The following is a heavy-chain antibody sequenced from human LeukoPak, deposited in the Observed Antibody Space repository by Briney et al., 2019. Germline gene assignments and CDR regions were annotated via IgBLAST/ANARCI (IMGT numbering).Heavy chain of an antibody. D-gene: IGHD3-3*01. J-gene: IGHJ4*02. V-gene: IGHV3-20*04. CDR2: INWNGGST. Sequence: GGSLRLSCAASGFTFDDYGMSWVRQAPGKGLEWVSGINWNGGSTVYADSVKGRFTISRDNAKNSLYLQMNSLRAEDTAVYYCARGQNYDFWSGYFPFDYWGQGTLVTVSS. CDR1: GFTFDDYG. CDR3: ARGQNYDFWSGYFPFDY.